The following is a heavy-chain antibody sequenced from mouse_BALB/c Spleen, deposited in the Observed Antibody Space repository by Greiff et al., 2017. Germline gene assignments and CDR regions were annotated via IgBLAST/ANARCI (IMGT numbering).Heavy chain of an antibody. Sequence: VQLVESGPGLVQPSQSLSITCTVSGFSLTSYGVHWVRQSPGKGLEWLGVIWSGGSTDYNAAFISRLSISKDNSKSQVFLKMNSLQTDDTAMYYCAKHRGATSYAMDYWGQGTSVTVSS. D-gene: IGHD2-14*01. V-gene: IGHV2-2*01. J-gene: IGHJ4*01. CDR3: AKHRGATSYAMDY. CDR1: GFSLTSYG. CDR2: IWSGGST.